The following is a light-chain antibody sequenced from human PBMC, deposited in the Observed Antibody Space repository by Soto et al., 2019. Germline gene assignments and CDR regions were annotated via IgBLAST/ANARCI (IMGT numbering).Light chain of an antibody. V-gene: IGKV3-20*01. CDR2: GAS. Sequence: VVTQSPATQSLSPGERATVSFRASQSVSSYLAWYQQTPVQAPMFLIYGASTRANSIPDRVSGSGSGTDFTLTISRLEPEDFAVYYCQQDGSSPSITFGQVTRLEIK. CDR1: QSVSSY. CDR3: QQDGSSPSIT. J-gene: IGKJ5*01.